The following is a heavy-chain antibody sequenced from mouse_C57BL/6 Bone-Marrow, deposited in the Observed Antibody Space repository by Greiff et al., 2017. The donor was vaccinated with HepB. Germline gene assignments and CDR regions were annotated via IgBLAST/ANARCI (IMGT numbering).Heavy chain of an antibody. CDR1: YFAFMASA. CDR3: SRGYHSNYEAMYY. Sequence: QVQLQQSGAELVRPGSSVKLSCTDSYFAFMASAMHWVKQRPGHGLEWIGSFTMYSDANEYSENFKGKATLTAKTSSSTAYMELSSLKSEVSAVYYCSRGYHSNYEAMYYWCQGTSVTVSS. D-gene: IGHD2-5*01. CDR2: FTMYSDAN. J-gene: IGHJ4*01. V-gene: IGHV1-49*01.